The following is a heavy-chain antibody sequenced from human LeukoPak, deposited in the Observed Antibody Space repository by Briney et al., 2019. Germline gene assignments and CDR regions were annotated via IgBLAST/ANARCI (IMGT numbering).Heavy chain of an antibody. Sequence: SVKVSCKASGGTFSSYAISWVRQAPGQGLEWMGGIIPIFGTANYAQRFQGRVTITADESTSTAYMELSSLRSEDTAVYYCARSEIAVAALYYFDYWGQGTLVTVSS. D-gene: IGHD6-19*01. CDR2: IIPIFGTA. V-gene: IGHV1-69*01. CDR3: ARSEIAVAALYYFDY. CDR1: GGTFSSYA. J-gene: IGHJ4*02.